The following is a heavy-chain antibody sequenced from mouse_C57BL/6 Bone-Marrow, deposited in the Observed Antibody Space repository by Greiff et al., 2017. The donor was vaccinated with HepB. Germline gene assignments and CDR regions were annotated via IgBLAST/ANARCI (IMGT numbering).Heavy chain of an antibody. V-gene: IGHV7-1*01. CDR2: SRNKANDYTT. Sequence: EVQWVESGGGLVQSGRSLRLSCATSGFTFSDFYMEWVRQAPGKGLEWIAASRNKANDYTTEYSASVKGRFIVSRDTSQSILYLQMNALRAEDTAIYYCARDSLGYFDVWGTGTTVTVSS. CDR3: ARDSLGYFDV. CDR1: GFTFSDFY. D-gene: IGHD3-1*01. J-gene: IGHJ1*03.